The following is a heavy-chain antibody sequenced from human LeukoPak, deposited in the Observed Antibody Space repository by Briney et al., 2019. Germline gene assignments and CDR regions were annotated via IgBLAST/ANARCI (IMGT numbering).Heavy chain of an antibody. J-gene: IGHJ4*02. CDR2: INHSGST. CDR1: GGSFSGYY. CDR3: ARVSTPDSSGYFYFDY. V-gene: IGHV4-34*01. Sequence: PSETLSLTCAVYGGSFSGYYWSWIRQPPGKGLEWIGEINHSGSTNYNPSLKGRVTISVATSKNRFSLKLSSVTAADTAVYYCARVSTPDSSGYFYFDYWGQGTLVTVSS. D-gene: IGHD3-22*01.